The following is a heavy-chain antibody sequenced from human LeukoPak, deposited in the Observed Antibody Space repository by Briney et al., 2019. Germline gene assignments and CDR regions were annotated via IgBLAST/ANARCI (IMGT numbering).Heavy chain of an antibody. CDR3: IRTLIVATSPYMDV. CDR1: GFTFSSYW. J-gene: IGHJ6*03. CDR2: VNSDGTGT. D-gene: IGHD5-12*01. V-gene: IGHV3-74*01. Sequence: GGSLRLSCAASGFTFSSYWMHWVRQAPGKGLVCVSRVNSDGTGTTYADSVEGRFTISRDNAKNTVYLQMHSLRAEDTAIYYCIRTLIVATSPYMDVWGKGTTVTVSS.